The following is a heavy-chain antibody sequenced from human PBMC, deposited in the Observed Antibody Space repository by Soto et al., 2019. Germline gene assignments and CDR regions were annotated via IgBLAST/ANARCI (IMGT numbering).Heavy chain of an antibody. V-gene: IGHV4-34*01. Sequence: QVQLQHWGAGLLEPSETLSLTCGISGGSFSGFYWSWIRQSPGKGLEWIGESNHSGTTHYNPSLESLVNLWIDTSNAQFSLIVNSVTAADTAIYSCARHVLPYNWMDPWGQVTLVSVSS. D-gene: IGHD2-2*01. CDR1: GGSFSGFY. CDR3: ARHVLPYNWMDP. CDR2: SNHSGTT. J-gene: IGHJ5*02.